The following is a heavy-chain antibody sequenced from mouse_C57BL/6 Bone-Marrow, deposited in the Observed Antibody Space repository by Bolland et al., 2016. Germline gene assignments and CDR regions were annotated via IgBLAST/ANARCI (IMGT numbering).Heavy chain of an antibody. D-gene: IGHD2-4*01. CDR2: SET. CDR3: ARRDYDWFAY. Sequence: SETHYNQKFKDKATLTVDKSSSTAYMQLSSLTSEDSAVYYCARRDYDWFAYWGQGTRV. J-gene: IGHJ3*01. V-gene: IGHV1-52*01.